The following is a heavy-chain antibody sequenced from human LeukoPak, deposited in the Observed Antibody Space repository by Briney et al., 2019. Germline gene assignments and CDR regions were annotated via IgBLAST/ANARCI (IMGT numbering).Heavy chain of an antibody. Sequence: SVKVSCKASGGTFSSYAISWVRQAPGQGLEWVGGIIPIFGTANYAQKFQDRVTITADESTSTAYMELSSLRSEDTAVYYCAREAEYSYGTHFDYWGQGTLVTVSS. CDR2: IIPIFGTA. D-gene: IGHD5-18*01. V-gene: IGHV1-69*01. CDR1: GGTFSSYA. CDR3: AREAEYSYGTHFDY. J-gene: IGHJ4*02.